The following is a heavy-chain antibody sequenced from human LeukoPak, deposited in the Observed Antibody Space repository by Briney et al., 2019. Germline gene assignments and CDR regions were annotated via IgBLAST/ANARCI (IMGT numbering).Heavy chain of an antibody. CDR2: ISYDGSNK. D-gene: IGHD5-24*01. J-gene: IGHJ4*02. CDR1: GFTVSSNY. Sequence: GGSLRLSCAASGFTVSSNYMSWVRQAPGKGLEWVAVISYDGSNKYYADSVKGRFTISRDNSKNTLYLQMNSLRAEDTAVYYCAKVAPPEVAPPYFDYWGQGTLVTVSS. V-gene: IGHV3-30*18. CDR3: AKVAPPEVAPPYFDY.